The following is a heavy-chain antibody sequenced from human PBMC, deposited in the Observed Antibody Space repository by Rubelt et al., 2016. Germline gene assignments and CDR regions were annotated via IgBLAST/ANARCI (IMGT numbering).Heavy chain of an antibody. V-gene: IGHV3-9*01. CDR3: AKDIFQEQLVPGDY. CDR2: ISWNSGSI. Sequence: EVQLVESGGGLVQPGRSLRLSCAASGFTFDDYAMHWVRQAPGKGLEWVSGISWNSGSIGYADSVKGRFTISREKANNSLDLQMNSLRAEDTALYYCAKDIFQEQLVPGDYWGQGTLVTVSS. CDR1: GFTFDDYA. J-gene: IGHJ4*02. D-gene: IGHD6-6*01.